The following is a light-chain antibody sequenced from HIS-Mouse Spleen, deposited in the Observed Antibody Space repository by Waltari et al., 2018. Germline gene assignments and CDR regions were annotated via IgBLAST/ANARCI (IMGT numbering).Light chain of an antibody. J-gene: IGLJ3*02. V-gene: IGLV2-23*01. Sequence: QPALTQPASVSGSPGQSITISCTGTRSDVGSHNLVSWYQQHPGKAPKLMIYEGSKRPSGVSNRFSGSKSGNTASLTISGLQAEDEADYYCCSYAGSSTWVFGGGTKLTVL. CDR1: RSDVGSHNL. CDR3: CSYAGSSTWV. CDR2: EGS.